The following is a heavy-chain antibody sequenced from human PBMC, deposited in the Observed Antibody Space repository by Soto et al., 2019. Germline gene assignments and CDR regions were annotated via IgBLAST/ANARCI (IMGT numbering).Heavy chain of an antibody. CDR2: IVVGSGNT. V-gene: IGHV1-58*01. CDR3: AAVHYDFWSGYYWYGMDV. Sequence: SVKVSCKASGFTFTSSAVQWVRQARGQRLEWIGWIVVGSGNTNYAQKFQERVTITRDMSTSTAYMELSSLRSEDTAVYYCAAVHYDFWSGYYWYGMDVWGQGTTVTV. J-gene: IGHJ6*02. D-gene: IGHD3-3*01. CDR1: GFTFTSSA.